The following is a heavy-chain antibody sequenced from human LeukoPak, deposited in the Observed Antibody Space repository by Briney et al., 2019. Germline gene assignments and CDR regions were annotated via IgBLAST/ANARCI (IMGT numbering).Heavy chain of an antibody. J-gene: IGHJ6*02. D-gene: IGHD5-12*01. CDR1: GFSIGNYG. Sequence: GGSLRLSCAVSGFSIGNYGMHWVRQAPDKGLEWVAMISHDGGAKYYGDSVKGRLTISRDNSENTLYLQMNSLRAEDTAVYYCAKDKGGYPAKGYHYYGMDVWGQGTTVTVSS. V-gene: IGHV3-30*18. CDR2: ISHDGGAK. CDR3: AKDKGGYPAKGYHYYGMDV.